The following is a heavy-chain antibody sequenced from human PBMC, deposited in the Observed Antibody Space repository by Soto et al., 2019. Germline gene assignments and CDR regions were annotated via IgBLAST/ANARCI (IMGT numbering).Heavy chain of an antibody. D-gene: IGHD2-15*01. J-gene: IGHJ5*02. CDR3: AIYCSSGSDRRNWFEP. V-gene: IGHV3-23*01. CDR2: ISGSGGST. Sequence: GGSLRLSCAASGFTFSSYAMSLVRQAPGKGLEWVSAISGSGGSTYYADSVKGRFTISRDNSKNTLYLQMNSLRAEDTAVYYCAIYCSSGSDRRNWFEPWGQGTLVTVSS. CDR1: GFTFSSYA.